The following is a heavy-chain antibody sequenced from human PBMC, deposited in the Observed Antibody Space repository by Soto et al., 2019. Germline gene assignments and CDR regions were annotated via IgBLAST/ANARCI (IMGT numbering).Heavy chain of an antibody. CDR1: GVSISSYF. V-gene: IGHV4-4*07. J-gene: IGHJ6*02. D-gene: IGHD3-10*01. Sequence: SETLSLICTVSGVSISSYFWTWIRQPAGKGLEWIGRIYTSGTTNYNPSLKSRVTMSVDTSKKQVSLKLTSVTVADTAVYFCARLGMGGLRGVYYYYGLDVWGQGTTVTV. CDR2: IYTSGTT. CDR3: ARLGMGGLRGVYYYYGLDV.